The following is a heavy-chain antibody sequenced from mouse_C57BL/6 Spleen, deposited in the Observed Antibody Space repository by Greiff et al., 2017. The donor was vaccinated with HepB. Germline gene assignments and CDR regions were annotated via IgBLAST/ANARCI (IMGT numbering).Heavy chain of an antibody. V-gene: IGHV5-17*01. CDR2: ISSGSSTI. Sequence: EVKVVESGGGLVKPGGSLKLSCAASGFTFSDYGMHWVRQAPEKGLEWVAYISSGSSTIYYADTVKGRFTSSRDNAKNTLCLQMTSLRSEDTAMYYCARDRLYYWGQGTTLTVSS. CDR1: GFTFSDYG. CDR3: ARDRLYY. J-gene: IGHJ2*01.